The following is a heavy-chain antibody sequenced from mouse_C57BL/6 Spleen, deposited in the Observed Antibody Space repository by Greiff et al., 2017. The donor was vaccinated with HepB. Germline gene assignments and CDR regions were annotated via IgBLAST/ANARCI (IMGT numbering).Heavy chain of an antibody. CDR2: INPGNGGT. Sequence: QVQLKESGPELVKPGASVKLSCKASGYTFTSYWMHWVKQRPGQGLEWIGNINPGNGGTNYNEKFKGKATLTVDKSSSTAYMQLSSLTSEDSAVYYCARSGYLRWSLWCQGTTLTVSS. V-gene: IGHV1-53*01. CDR3: ARSGYLRWSL. J-gene: IGHJ2*01. D-gene: IGHD2-1*01. CDR1: GYTFTSYW.